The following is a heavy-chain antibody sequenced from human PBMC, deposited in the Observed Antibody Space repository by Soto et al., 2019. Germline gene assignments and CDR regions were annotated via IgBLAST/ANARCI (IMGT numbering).Heavy chain of an antibody. Sequence: ASVKVSCKASGYTFTSYDINWVGQATGQGGEWMGWMNPNRGSTGYAQKFQGGVTMTRKTSISTAYMELSSLSSEDTAVSYCARVLDGSGPGGTDAFDIWRQGTMVTVSS. V-gene: IGHV1-8*01. J-gene: IGHJ3*02. D-gene: IGHD2-15*01. CDR3: ARVLDGSGPGGTDAFDI. CDR2: MNPNRGST. CDR1: GYTFTSYD.